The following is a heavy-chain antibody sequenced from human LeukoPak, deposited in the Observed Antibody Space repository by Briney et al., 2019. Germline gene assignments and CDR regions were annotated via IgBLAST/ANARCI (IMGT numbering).Heavy chain of an antibody. CDR2: IRGSGGST. Sequence: PGGSLRLSCAASGFTFSSYAMSWVSQAPGKGLEWVSAIRGSGGSTYYADSVKGRFTISRDNSKNTLYLQMNSLRAEDTAVYYCAKGWFRELTQRWGQGTLVTVSS. D-gene: IGHD3-10*01. CDR1: GFTFSSYA. CDR3: AKGWFRELTQR. V-gene: IGHV3-23*01. J-gene: IGHJ4*02.